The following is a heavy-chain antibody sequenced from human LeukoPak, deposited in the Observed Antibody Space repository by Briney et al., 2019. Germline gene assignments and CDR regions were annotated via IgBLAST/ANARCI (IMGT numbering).Heavy chain of an antibody. CDR2: IYHSGST. V-gene: IGHV4-38-2*01. J-gene: IGHJ3*02. Sequence: SETLSLTCVVSGYSISSGYYWGWIRQPPGKGLEWIGSIYHSGSTYYNPSLKSRVTISVDTSKNQFSLKLSSVTAADTAVYYCARHEDYDDAFDIWGQGTMVTVSS. D-gene: IGHD4-17*01. CDR3: ARHEDYDDAFDI. CDR1: GYSISSGYY.